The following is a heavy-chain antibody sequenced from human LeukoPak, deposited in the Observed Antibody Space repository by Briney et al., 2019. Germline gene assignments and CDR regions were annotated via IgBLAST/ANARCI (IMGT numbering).Heavy chain of an antibody. D-gene: IGHD3-10*01. CDR1: GGTFSSYA. CDR3: ARAPRDDPQGRFGEFPL. CDR2: IIPIFGTA. J-gene: IGHJ4*02. V-gene: IGHV1-69*13. Sequence: GASVKVSCKASGGTFSSYAISWVRQAPGQGLEWMGAIIPIFGTANYAQKFQGRVTITADESTSTAYMELSSRRSEDTAVYYCARAPRDDPQGRFGEFPLWGQGTLVTVSS.